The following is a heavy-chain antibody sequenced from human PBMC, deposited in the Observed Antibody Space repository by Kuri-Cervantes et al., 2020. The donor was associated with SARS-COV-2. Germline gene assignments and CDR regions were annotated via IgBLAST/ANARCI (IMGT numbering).Heavy chain of an antibody. V-gene: IGHV2-5*05. CDR1: GFSLSTSGVG. D-gene: IGHD5-18*01. J-gene: IGHJ4*02. Sequence: SGPTLVKPTQTLTLACTFSGFSLSTSGVGVGWIRQPPGKALEWLALIYWDDDKRYGTSLKTRLTISKDTSKNQVVLTMTNMDPVDTATYYCARIPSGGNPIDYWGQGTLVTVSS. CDR2: IYWDDDK. CDR3: ARIPSGGNPIDY.